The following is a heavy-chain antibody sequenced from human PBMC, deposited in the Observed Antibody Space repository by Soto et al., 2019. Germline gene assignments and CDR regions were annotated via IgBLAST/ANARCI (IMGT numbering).Heavy chain of an antibody. D-gene: IGHD4-4*01. CDR1: GGSISSYD. V-gene: IGHV4-59*08. CDR2: IYYSGST. CDR3: ARKSNPYYYYYMDV. J-gene: IGHJ6*03. Sequence: SETLSLTCTVSGGSISSYDGSWIRQPPGKGLEWIGYIYYSGSTNYNPSLKSRVTISVDTSKNQFSLKLSSVTAADTAVYYCARKSNPYYYYYMDVWGKGTTVTVSS.